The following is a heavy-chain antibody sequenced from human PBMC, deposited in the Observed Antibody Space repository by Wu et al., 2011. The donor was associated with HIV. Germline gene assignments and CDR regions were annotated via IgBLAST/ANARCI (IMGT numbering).Heavy chain of an antibody. CDR1: GGSFKSHT. V-gene: IGHV1-69*08. CDR2: IIPIFDTP. Sequence: QVQLVQSGSEVRKPGSSVKVSCKASGGSFKSHTITWVRQAPGQGLEWMGRIIPIFDTPTYAQRFQDRVTLTADKSTGTAFLELSSLTSEDTAVYYCAACPYYYDSSGYYPPGSSRYYYYGMDVWAEGPTVTVSS. D-gene: IGHD3-22*01. CDR3: AACPYYYDSSGYYPPGSSRYYYYGMDV. J-gene: IGHJ6*04.